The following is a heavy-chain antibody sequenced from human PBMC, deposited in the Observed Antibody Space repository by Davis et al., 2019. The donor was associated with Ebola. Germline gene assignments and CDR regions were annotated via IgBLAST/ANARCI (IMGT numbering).Heavy chain of an antibody. J-gene: IGHJ6*02. CDR2: ISWNSGSI. D-gene: IGHD1-26*01. CDR1: GFTFDDYA. CDR3: ARESSGSYYHYYYGMGV. Sequence: SLKISCAASGFTFDDYAMHWVRQAPGKGLEWVSGISWNSGSIGYADSVKGRFTISRDNAKNTLYLQMNSLRAEDTAVYYCARESSGSYYHYYYGMGVWGQGTTVTVSS. V-gene: IGHV3-9*01.